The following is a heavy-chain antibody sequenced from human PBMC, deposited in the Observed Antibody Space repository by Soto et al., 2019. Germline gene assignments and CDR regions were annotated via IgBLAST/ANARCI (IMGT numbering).Heavy chain of an antibody. V-gene: IGHV3-23*01. D-gene: IGHD1-7*01. CDR3: GVELYGMDV. J-gene: IGHJ6*02. CDR1: GFTFSSYT. CDR2: ISGSGGST. Sequence: EVQLLESGGGLVQPGGSLRLSCAASGFTFSSYTMSWVRQAPGKGLECVSTISGSGGSTYYADSVKGRFTISRDNSKNTLYLQMNSLRAEDTAVYYCGVELYGMDVWGQGTTVTVSS.